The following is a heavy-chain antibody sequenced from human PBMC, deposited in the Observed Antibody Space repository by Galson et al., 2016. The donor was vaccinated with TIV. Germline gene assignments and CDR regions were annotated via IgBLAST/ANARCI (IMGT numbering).Heavy chain of an antibody. Sequence: SVKVSCKASGGTLSRFTVSWVRQAPGQGLEWMGRIIPLLGIGNHAQKFQNRVAITADRPTRAAYMELSSLKSEDTAVYYCAIYDSSGYYSADFFQQWGQGTLLIVSS. J-gene: IGHJ1*01. V-gene: IGHV1-69*02. CDR2: IIPLLGIG. D-gene: IGHD3-22*01. CDR1: GGTLSRFT. CDR3: AIYDSSGYYSADFFQQ.